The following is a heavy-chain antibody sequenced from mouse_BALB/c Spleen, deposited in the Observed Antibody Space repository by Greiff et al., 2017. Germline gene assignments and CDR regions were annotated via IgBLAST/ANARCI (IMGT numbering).Heavy chain of an antibody. D-gene: IGHD1-2*01. V-gene: IGHV14-3*02. J-gene: IGHJ4*01. Sequence: EVQLQQSGAELVKPGASVKLSCTASGFNIKDTYMHWVKQRPEQGLEWIGRIDPANGNTKYDPKFQGKATITADTSSNTAYLQLSSLTSEDTAVYYCASGHYYGPYAMDYWGQGTSVTVSS. CDR2: IDPANGNT. CDR1: GFNIKDTY. CDR3: ASGHYYGPYAMDY.